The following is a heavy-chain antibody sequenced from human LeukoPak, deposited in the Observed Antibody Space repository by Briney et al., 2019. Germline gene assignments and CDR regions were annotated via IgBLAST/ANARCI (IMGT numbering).Heavy chain of an antibody. V-gene: IGHV3-30*18. Sequence: GSLRLSCAASGFTFSSYGMHWVRQAPGKGLEWVAVISYDGSNKYYADSVKGRFTISRDNSKNTLYLQMNSLRAEDTAVYYCAKDLESYGLDYWGQGTLVTVSS. CDR2: ISYDGSNK. CDR1: GFTFSSYG. J-gene: IGHJ4*02. CDR3: AKDLESYGLDY. D-gene: IGHD3-10*01.